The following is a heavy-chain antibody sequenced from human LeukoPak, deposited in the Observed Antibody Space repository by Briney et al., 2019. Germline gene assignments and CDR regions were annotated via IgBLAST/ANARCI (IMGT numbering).Heavy chain of an antibody. CDR2: IIPSFGTA. CDR3: ARDAPYYYDSSGPMGAFDI. Sequence: SVKVSCKASGGTFSSYAISWVRQAPGQGLEWMGGIIPSFGTANYAQKFQGRVTITADESTSTAYMELSSLRSEDTAVYYCARDAPYYYDSSGPMGAFDIWGQGTMVTVSS. V-gene: IGHV1-69*13. CDR1: GGTFSSYA. D-gene: IGHD3-22*01. J-gene: IGHJ3*02.